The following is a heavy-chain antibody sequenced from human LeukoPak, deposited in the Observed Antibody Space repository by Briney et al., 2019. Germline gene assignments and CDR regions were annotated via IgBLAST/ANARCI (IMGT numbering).Heavy chain of an antibody. CDR1: GGSISSGDYY. CDR3: ARFMTTVTTGAFDI. V-gene: IGHV4-30-4*01. CDR2: IYHSGST. D-gene: IGHD4-17*01. J-gene: IGHJ3*02. Sequence: SETLSLTCTVSGGSISSGDYYWSWIRQPPGKGLEWIGYIYHSGSTYYNPSLKSRVTISVDRSKNQFSLKLSSVTAADTAVYYCARFMTTVTTGAFDIWGQGTMVTVSS.